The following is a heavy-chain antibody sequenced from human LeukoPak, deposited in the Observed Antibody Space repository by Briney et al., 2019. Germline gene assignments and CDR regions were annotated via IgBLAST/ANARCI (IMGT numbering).Heavy chain of an antibody. CDR2: ISSSSSYI. CDR3: VLTGYSSSWHFDY. Sequence: PGGFLRLSCAASGFTFSSYSMNWVRQAPGKGLEWVSSISSSSSYIYYADSVKGRFTISRDNAKNSLYLQMNSLRAEDTAVYYCVLTGYSSSWHFDYWGQGTLVTVSS. J-gene: IGHJ4*02. V-gene: IGHV3-21*01. CDR1: GFTFSSYS. D-gene: IGHD6-13*01.